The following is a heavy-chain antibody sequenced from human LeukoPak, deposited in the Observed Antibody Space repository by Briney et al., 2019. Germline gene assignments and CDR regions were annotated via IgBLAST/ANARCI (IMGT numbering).Heavy chain of an antibody. CDR3: ARDSYPNY. CDR1: GFAVSSRY. CDR2: IYNDGRT. D-gene: IGHD3-16*02. J-gene: IGHJ4*02. V-gene: IGHV3-66*01. Sequence: RGSLRLSCAASGFAVSSRYMSWVRQAPGKGLEWISIIYNDGRTYYTESVKGRFTISRDDSENTLDLQMSSLRVEDTAVYYCARDSYPNYWGQGTLVTVSS.